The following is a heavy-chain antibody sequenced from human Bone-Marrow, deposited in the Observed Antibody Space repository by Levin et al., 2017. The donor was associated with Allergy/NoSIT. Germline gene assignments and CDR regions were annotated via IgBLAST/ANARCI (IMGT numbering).Heavy chain of an antibody. CDR3: ARMRLFQYETSKSTAGFGFDI. J-gene: IGHJ3*02. V-gene: IGHV1-2*02. CDR2: IIPNSGAT. Sequence: EASVKVSCKASGYNFTDNYIHWVRQAPGQGVEWMGWIIPNSGATNSAEKFQGRLTMTRDTSISTAHMELHRLTSDDTAIYFCARMRLFQYETSKSTAGFGFDIWGQGTTVTVSS. CDR1: GYNFTDNY. D-gene: IGHD3-16*01.